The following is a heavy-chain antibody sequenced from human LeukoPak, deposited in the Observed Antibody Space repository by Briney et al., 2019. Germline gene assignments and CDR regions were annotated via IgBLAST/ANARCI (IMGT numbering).Heavy chain of an antibody. CDR2: ISGNNDNP. Sequence: GASVRVSCKTSGYTFSNFGINWVRQAPGQGLEWMGRISGNNDNPNYGQKFQGRFTVTTDSSTSTAYMELRNLRFDDTAVYYCARDGTSTDDYWGQGTLVTVSS. D-gene: IGHD2-2*01. CDR3: ARDGTSTDDY. V-gene: IGHV1-18*01. J-gene: IGHJ4*02. CDR1: GYTFSNFG.